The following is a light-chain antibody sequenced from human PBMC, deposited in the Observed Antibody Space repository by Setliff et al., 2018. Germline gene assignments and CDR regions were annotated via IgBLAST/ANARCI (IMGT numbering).Light chain of an antibody. CDR1: GSDVADYNF. CDR3: SSHTDNSARV. Sequence: QSALTQPASVSGFPGQSITISCTGTGSDVADYNFVSWYQQHPGKAPKLLIYDVTTRPSGVSIRFSGSRSDNTASLTISGLQAEDEADYYCSSHTDNSARVFGTGTKVTVL. CDR2: DVT. V-gene: IGLV2-14*03. J-gene: IGLJ1*01.